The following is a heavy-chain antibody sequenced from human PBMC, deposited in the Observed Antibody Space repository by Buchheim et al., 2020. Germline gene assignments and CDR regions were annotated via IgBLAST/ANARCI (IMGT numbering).Heavy chain of an antibody. CDR2: INHSGST. V-gene: IGHV4-34*02. CDR1: GGSFSGHY. J-gene: IGHJ6*02. D-gene: IGHD2-15*01. CDR3: ARGRLWCSGGSCYSPYYYGMDV. Sequence: QVQLKQWGAGLLKPSETLSLTCAVYGGSFSGHYWSWIRQPPGKGLEWIGEINHSGSTNYNPSLKGRVTLSVDTSQNQFSLKLSSVTAADTAVYYCARGRLWCSGGSCYSPYYYGMDVWGQGTT.